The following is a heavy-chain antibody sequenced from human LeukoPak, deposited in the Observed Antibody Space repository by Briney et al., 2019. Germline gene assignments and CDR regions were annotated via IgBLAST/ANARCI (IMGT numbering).Heavy chain of an antibody. J-gene: IGHJ6*03. CDR2: IYYSGST. Sequence: SETLSLTCTVSGGSISSSGYYWGWIRQPPGKGLEWIGCIYYSGSTYYNPSLKSRVTISVDTSKNQFSLKLSSVTAADTAVYYCARLDCSSTSCHGYYYCYYMDVWGKGTTVTVSS. CDR1: GGSISSSGYY. D-gene: IGHD2-2*01. V-gene: IGHV4-39*07. CDR3: ARLDCSSTSCHGYYYCYYMDV.